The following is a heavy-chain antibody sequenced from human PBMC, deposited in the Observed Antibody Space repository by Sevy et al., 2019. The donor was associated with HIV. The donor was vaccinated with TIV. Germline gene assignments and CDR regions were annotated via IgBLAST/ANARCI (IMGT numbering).Heavy chain of an antibody. Sequence: GGSLRLSCAASGFGFQDYAMHWVRQRPGKGLEWVAGISWNRGAIDYAHSVKGRFTIARDNAKKSLYLQMNSLRAEDMALYFCENEINRGCDSINCYTYYYYYYGFDVWGQGTTVTVSS. J-gene: IGHJ6*02. CDR3: ENEINRGCDSINCYTYYYYYYGFDV. CDR1: GFGFQDYA. D-gene: IGHD3-16*02. CDR2: ISWNRGAI. V-gene: IGHV3-9*03.